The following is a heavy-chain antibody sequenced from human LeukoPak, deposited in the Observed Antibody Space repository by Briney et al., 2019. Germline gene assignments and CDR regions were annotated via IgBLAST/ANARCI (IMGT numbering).Heavy chain of an antibody. V-gene: IGHV4-39*01. J-gene: IGHJ4*02. CDR3: ARHIYVLRFLEWLLPIDH. CDR2: IYYSGST. Sequence: SETLSLTCTVSGGSISSSSYYWGWIRQPPGKGLEWLGSIYYSGSTYYNPSLKSRVTISVDTSKNQFSLKLSPVTAADTAVYYCARHIYVLRFLEWLLPIDHWGQGTLVTVSS. D-gene: IGHD3-3*01. CDR1: GGSISSSSYY.